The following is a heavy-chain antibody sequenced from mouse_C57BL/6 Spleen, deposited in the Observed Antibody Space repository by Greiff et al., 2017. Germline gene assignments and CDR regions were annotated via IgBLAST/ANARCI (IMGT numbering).Heavy chain of an antibody. CDR1: GFSLSTSGMG. Sequence: QVTLKVSGPGILQSSQTLSLTCSFSGFSLSTSGMGVSWIRQPSGKGLEWLAHIYWDDDNRYNPSLKNRLTISKDTSSNQVFLKSTSVDNADTATYYGARRNPYGSSPGYFDVWGTGTTVTVS. D-gene: IGHD1-1*01. CDR3: ARRNPYGSSPGYFDV. CDR2: IYWDDDN. V-gene: IGHV8-12*01. J-gene: IGHJ1*03.